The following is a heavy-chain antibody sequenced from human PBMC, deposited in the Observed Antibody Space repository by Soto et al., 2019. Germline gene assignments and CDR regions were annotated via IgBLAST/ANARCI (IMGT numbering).Heavy chain of an antibody. D-gene: IGHD5-12*01. CDR1: GYTFTSYG. CDR3: ASHFRYAHSDAFDI. Sequence: ASVKVSCKASGYTFTSYGISWVRQAPGQGLEWMGWISAYNGNTNYAQKLQGRVTMTTDTSTSTAYMELRSLRSDDTAVYYCASHFRYAHSDAFDIWGQGTMDTVSS. V-gene: IGHV1-18*01. J-gene: IGHJ3*02. CDR2: ISAYNGNT.